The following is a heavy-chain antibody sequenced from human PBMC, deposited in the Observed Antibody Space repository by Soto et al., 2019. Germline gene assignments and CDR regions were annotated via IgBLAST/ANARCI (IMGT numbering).Heavy chain of an antibody. D-gene: IGHD2-8*01. J-gene: IGHJ6*02. V-gene: IGHV1-2*04. CDR3: ARGDSTDCSNGVCSFFYNHDMDV. CDR2: INPKSGGT. Sequence: ASVKVSCKASGYSFTDYHIHWVRQAPGQGLEWLGRINPKSGGTSTAQKFQGWVTMTTDTSISTASMELTRLTSDDTAIYYCARGDSTDCSNGVCSFFYNHDMDVWGQGTTVTAP. CDR1: GYSFTDYH.